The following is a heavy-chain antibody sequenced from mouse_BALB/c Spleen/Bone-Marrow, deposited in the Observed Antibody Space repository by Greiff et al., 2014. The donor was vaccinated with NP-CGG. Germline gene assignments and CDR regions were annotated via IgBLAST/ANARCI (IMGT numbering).Heavy chain of an antibody. D-gene: IGHD1-1*02. CDR1: GYTFTDYN. CDR3: TRETSWYMGD. Sequence: DVKLQESVPELVKPGASVKISCKASGYTFTDYNIHWVKQSHGKSPEWIGYIYPYNGGTGYKQKFKSKATLTVDNSSSTAYMELRSLTSEDSAVYYCTRETSWYMGDWGQGTTLTVSS. V-gene: IGHV1S29*02. CDR2: IYPYNGGT. J-gene: IGHJ2*01.